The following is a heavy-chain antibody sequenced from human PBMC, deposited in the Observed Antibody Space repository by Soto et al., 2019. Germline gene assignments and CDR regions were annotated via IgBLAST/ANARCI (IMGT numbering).Heavy chain of an antibody. Sequence: GSLRLSCAASGFTFSSYSMNWVRQAPGKGLEWVSSISSSSSYIYYADSVKGRFTISRDNAKNSLYLQMNSLRAEDTAVYYCARGAAFSIFGVVILDYGMDVWGQGTTVTVSS. V-gene: IGHV3-21*01. CDR2: ISSSSSYI. J-gene: IGHJ6*02. CDR3: ARGAAFSIFGVVILDYGMDV. D-gene: IGHD3-3*01. CDR1: GFTFSSYS.